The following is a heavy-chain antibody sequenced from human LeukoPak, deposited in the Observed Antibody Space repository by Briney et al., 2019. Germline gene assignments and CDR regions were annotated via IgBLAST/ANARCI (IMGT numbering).Heavy chain of an antibody. CDR3: ARDSPVVPAASFYYYYGMDV. J-gene: IGHJ6*02. CDR1: GCTFTSYG. Sequence: VASVKVSCKASGCTFTSYGISWVRQAPGQGLEWMGWISAYNGNTNYAQKLQGRVTMTTDTSTSTAYMELRSLRSDDTAVYYCARDSPVVPAASFYYYYGMDVWGQGTTVTVSS. D-gene: IGHD2-2*01. V-gene: IGHV1-18*01. CDR2: ISAYNGNT.